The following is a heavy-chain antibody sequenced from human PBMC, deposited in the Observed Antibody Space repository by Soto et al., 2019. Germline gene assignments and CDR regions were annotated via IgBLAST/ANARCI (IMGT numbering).Heavy chain of an antibody. J-gene: IGHJ5*02. CDR2: IYPGDSDT. Sequence: GEALKISCKGSGYSFTSYWIGWVRQMPGKGLEWMGIIYPGDSDTRYSPSFQGQVTISADKSISTAYLQWSSLKASDTAMYYCARHIPYIVGANNWFDPWGQGTLVTVSS. CDR1: GYSFTSYW. CDR3: ARHIPYIVGANNWFDP. V-gene: IGHV5-51*01. D-gene: IGHD1-26*01.